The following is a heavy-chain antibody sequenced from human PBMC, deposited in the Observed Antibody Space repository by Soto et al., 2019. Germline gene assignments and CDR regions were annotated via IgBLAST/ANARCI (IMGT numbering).Heavy chain of an antibody. Sequence: LSQTLSLTCVISGDSVSSNSVAWNWIRQSPSGGLEWLGRTYYRSKWSHDYAVSVESRITINPDTSKNQFSLQLDSVTPADTAVYYCARDSPGYGDYVLFDYWGQGTRVTV. CDR2: TYYRSKWSH. D-gene: IGHD4-17*01. CDR1: GDSVSSNSVA. V-gene: IGHV6-1*01. J-gene: IGHJ4*02. CDR3: ARDSPGYGDYVLFDY.